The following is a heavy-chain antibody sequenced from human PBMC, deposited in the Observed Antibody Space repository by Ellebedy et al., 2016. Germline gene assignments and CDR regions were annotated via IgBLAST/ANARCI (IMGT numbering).Heavy chain of an antibody. CDR3: AKGTMDYH. Sequence: GGSLRLXCAGSGFTFNDYALHWVRQAPGKGLEWVSGISWDSAVIGYSGSVKGRFTISKDSAKNYLYLQMNSLRPEDTAFYYCAKGTMDYHWGQGTLVTISS. V-gene: IGHV3-9*01. D-gene: IGHD4/OR15-4a*01. CDR1: GFTFNDYA. J-gene: IGHJ5*02. CDR2: ISWDSAVI.